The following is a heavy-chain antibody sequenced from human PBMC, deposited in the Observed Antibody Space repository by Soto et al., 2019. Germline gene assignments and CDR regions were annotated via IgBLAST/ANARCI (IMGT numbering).Heavy chain of an antibody. CDR3: ARSRYCSSTSCPGDGMDG. CDR2: IYTSGST. D-gene: IGHD2-2*01. J-gene: IGHJ6*02. Sequence: AEPLSLTCTFSVCSIISYYWSWIRQHAGKGLEWIGRIYTSGSTNYNPSLKSRVTMSVDTSKNQFSPKLSSVTAADTAVYYCARSRYCSSTSCPGDGMDGWVQGTTVTVSS. CDR1: VCSIISYY. V-gene: IGHV4-4*07.